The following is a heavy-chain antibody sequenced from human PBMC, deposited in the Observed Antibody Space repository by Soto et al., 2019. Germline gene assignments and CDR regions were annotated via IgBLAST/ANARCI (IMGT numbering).Heavy chain of an antibody. J-gene: IGHJ6*02. CDR1: GYSFNSYG. Sequence: GESLKISCKGSGYSFNSYGIGWVRQMPGKGLEWMGIIYPGDSDTKYSPSFQGQVTISADKSISTAYRQWSSMKASDTAMYYCASLGYSYGNGMDVWGQGTTVTVSS. CDR2: IYPGDSDT. D-gene: IGHD5-18*01. CDR3: ASLGYSYGNGMDV. V-gene: IGHV5-51*01.